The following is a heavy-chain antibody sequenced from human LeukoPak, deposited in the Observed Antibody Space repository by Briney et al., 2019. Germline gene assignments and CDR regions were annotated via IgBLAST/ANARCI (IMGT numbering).Heavy chain of an antibody. V-gene: IGHV4-30-2*01. D-gene: IGHD1-26*01. CDR1: GGSISSGGYY. CDR2: IYHSGST. J-gene: IGHJ4*02. Sequence: SETLSLTCTVSGGSISSGGYYWSWIRQPPGKGLEWIGYIYHSGSTYYNPSLKSRVTISVDRSKNQFSLKLSSVTAADTAVYYCARGGNSYSHKHYFDYWGQGTLVTVSS. CDR3: ARGGNSYSHKHYFDY.